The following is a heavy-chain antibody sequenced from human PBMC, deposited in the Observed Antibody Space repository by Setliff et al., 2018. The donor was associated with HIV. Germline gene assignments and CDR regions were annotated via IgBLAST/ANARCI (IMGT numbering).Heavy chain of an antibody. CDR3: AKDGDYSNWDYDAFDI. V-gene: IGHV3-30*02. D-gene: IGHD1-7*01. J-gene: IGHJ3*02. CDR1: GFTFSGYG. CDR2: IRYDGDNK. Sequence: GGSLRLSCAASGFTFSGYGMYWVRQAPGKGLEWVAFIRYDGDNKYYADSVKGRFTISRDNSKNTLYLQMNSLRAKDAAVYYCAKDGDYSNWDYDAFDIWGQGTMVTVSS.